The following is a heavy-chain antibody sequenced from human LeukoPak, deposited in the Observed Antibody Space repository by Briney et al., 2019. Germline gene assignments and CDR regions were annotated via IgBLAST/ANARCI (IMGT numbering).Heavy chain of an antibody. J-gene: IGHJ4*02. Sequence: GGSLRLSCAASGFTFSSYGMHWVRQAPGKGLEWVAFIRYDGSNKYYADSVKGRFTISRDNSKNTLYLQMNSLRAEDTAVYYCAKDRPIFGVDSDLGYWGQGTLVTVSS. CDR1: GFTFSSYG. CDR3: AKDRPIFGVDSDLGY. D-gene: IGHD3-3*01. CDR2: IRYDGSNK. V-gene: IGHV3-30*02.